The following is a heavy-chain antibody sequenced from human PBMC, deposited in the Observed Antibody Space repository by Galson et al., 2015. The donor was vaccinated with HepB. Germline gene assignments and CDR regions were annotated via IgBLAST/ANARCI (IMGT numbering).Heavy chain of an antibody. CDR3: ARRGGLWFGEHIGRDAFDI. CDR1: GYSFTSYW. Sequence: QSGAEVKKPGESLKISCKGSGYSFTSYWIGWVRQMPGKGLEWMGIIYPGDSDTRYSPSFQGQVTISADKSISTAYLQWSSLKASDTAMYYCARRGGLWFGEHIGRDAFDIWGQGTMVTVSS. CDR2: IYPGDSDT. V-gene: IGHV5-51*01. J-gene: IGHJ3*02. D-gene: IGHD3-10*01.